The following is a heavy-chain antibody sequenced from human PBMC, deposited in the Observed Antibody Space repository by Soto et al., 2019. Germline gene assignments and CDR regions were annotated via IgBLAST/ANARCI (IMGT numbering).Heavy chain of an antibody. CDR2: FDPEDGAA. J-gene: IGHJ6*02. CDR3: ARDRTHQNIRGVTDYYYGMDV. CDR1: GYTLTELS. V-gene: IGHV1-24*01. Sequence: GASVKVSCKVSGYTLTELSMHWVRQAPGKGLEWMGGFDPEDGAANYAQKFQGRVTITADESTSTAYMELSSLRSEDTAVYYCARDRTHQNIRGVTDYYYGMDVWGQGTTVTVSS. D-gene: IGHD3-10*01.